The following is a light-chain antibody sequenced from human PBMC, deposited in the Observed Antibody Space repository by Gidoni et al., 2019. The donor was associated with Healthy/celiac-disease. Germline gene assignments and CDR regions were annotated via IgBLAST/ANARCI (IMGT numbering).Light chain of an antibody. Sequence: PPRLSWSPGEGAAITCRASQSVSSYLAGYQQKPGQAPRLLIYDASNRATGIPARFSGSGSGTDFTLTISSLEPEDFAVYYCQQRSNWLITFGQGTRLEIK. V-gene: IGKV3-11*01. CDR2: DAS. CDR1: QSVSSY. CDR3: QQRSNWLIT. J-gene: IGKJ5*01.